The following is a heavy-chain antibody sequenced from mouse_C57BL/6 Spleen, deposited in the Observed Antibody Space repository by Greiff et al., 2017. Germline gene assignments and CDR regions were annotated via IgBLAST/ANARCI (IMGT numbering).Heavy chain of an antibody. CDR1: GFTFNTYA. Sequence: EVHVVESGGGLVQPKGSLKFSCAASGFTFNTYAMHWVRQAPGKGLEWVARISSKSSNYATYYADSVKDRLTISRDDSQSMLYLQMNNQKTEDTAIYYGVGVLPYYTMDYWGQGTTVTVSS. CDR3: VGVLPYYTMDY. J-gene: IGHJ4*01. V-gene: IGHV10-3*01. CDR2: ISSKSSNYAT.